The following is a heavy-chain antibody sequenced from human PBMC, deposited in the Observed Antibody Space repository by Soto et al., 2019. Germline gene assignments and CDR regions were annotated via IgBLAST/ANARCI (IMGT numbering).Heavy chain of an antibody. D-gene: IGHD3-3*01. V-gene: IGHV4-4*07. Sequence: SETLSLTCTVSGGAISTYYWTWIRQPAGKGLEWIGRIYSSGSTKYNPSLQSRVTMSLDTSNNQFSLRLTSVTAADTAVYYCARGQRFSDWFDPWGQGTLVTVSS. CDR2: IYSSGST. CDR1: GGAISTYY. CDR3: ARGQRFSDWFDP. J-gene: IGHJ5*02.